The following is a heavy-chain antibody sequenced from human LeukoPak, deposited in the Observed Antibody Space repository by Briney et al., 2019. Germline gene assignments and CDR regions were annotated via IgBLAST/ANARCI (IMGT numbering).Heavy chain of an antibody. CDR2: VYYSGSI. D-gene: IGHD6-13*01. V-gene: IGHV4-59*08. J-gene: IGHJ4*02. CDR1: GGFINDYY. CDR3: ATIAAATIDY. Sequence: SETLSLTCTVSGGFINDYYWNWIRQPPGQGLEWIGYVYYSGSINYSPSLKSRVTISVDTSKNQFSLKLSSVTAADTAVYYCATIAAATIDYWGQGTLVTVSS.